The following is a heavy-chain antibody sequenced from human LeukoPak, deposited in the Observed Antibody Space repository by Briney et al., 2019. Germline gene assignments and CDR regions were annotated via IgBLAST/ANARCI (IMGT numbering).Heavy chain of an antibody. V-gene: IGHV4-34*01. D-gene: IGHD6-19*01. CDR3: ARASSSGWYRSYAFDI. CDR1: GGSFSGYY. J-gene: IGHJ3*02. Sequence: SETLSLTCAVYGGSFSGYYWSWIRQPPGKGLEWIGEINHSGSTNYNPSLKSRVTISVDTSKNQFSLKLSSVTAADTAVYYCARASSSGWYRSYAFDIWGQGTMVTVSS. CDR2: INHSGST.